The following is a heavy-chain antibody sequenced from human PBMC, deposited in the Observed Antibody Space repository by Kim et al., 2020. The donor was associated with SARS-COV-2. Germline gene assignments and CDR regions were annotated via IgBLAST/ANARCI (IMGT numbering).Heavy chain of an antibody. CDR1: GFTFSSYS. Sequence: GGSLRLSCAASGFTFSSYSMNWVRQAPGKGLEWVSSISSSSSYIYYADSVKGRFTISRDNAKNSLYLQMNSLRAEETAVYYCARDQMPMDNWNYVSDYYYGMDVWGQRTTVTVSS. CDR3: ARDQMPMDNWNYVSDYYYGMDV. CDR2: ISSSSSYI. V-gene: IGHV3-21*01. J-gene: IGHJ6*02. D-gene: IGHD1-7*01.